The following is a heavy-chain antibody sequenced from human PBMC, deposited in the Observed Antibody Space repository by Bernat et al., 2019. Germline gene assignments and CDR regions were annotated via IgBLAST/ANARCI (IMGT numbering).Heavy chain of an antibody. Sequence: QVQLQQWGAGLLKPSETLSLTCGVYGGSFSNYSWSWIRQPPGKGLEWFGEINLSGSTDYNPSLATRVTISIDSSRNQFSLKLSSVTAADTAVYYCAREQTELFHDFWSGYEGRYYYFYYMDVWGEGTSVTVSS. V-gene: IGHV4-34*01. CDR1: GGSFSNYS. J-gene: IGHJ6*03. D-gene: IGHD3-3*01. CDR2: INLSGST. CDR3: AREQTELFHDFWSGYEGRYYYFYYMDV.